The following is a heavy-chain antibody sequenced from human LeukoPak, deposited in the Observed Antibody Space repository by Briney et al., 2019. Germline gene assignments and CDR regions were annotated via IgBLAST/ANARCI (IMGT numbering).Heavy chain of an antibody. Sequence: PSQTLSLTCTVSGGSISTTDHYWSWIRQLPGKGLEWIGYIYYSGTASYSPSLRSRVTISVDTSKNQFSLKLSSVTAADTAVYYCARGPTYYDFWSGYYFDYWGQGTLVTVSS. CDR1: GGSISTTDHY. D-gene: IGHD3-3*01. CDR3: ARGPTYYDFWSGYYFDY. CDR2: IYYSGTA. J-gene: IGHJ4*02. V-gene: IGHV4-30-4*08.